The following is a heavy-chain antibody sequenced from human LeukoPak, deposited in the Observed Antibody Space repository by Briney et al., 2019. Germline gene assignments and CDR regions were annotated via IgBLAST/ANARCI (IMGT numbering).Heavy chain of an antibody. Sequence: PGGSLRLSCAASGFTVSSYSMNWVRQAPGKGLEWVSYISSSSSTMYYADSVKGRFTISRDNAKNSLYLQMNSLRAEDTAVYYCAREGIGWYDPDAFDIWGQGTMVTVSS. J-gene: IGHJ3*02. D-gene: IGHD6-19*01. V-gene: IGHV3-48*01. CDR3: AREGIGWYDPDAFDI. CDR2: ISSSSSTM. CDR1: GFTVSSYS.